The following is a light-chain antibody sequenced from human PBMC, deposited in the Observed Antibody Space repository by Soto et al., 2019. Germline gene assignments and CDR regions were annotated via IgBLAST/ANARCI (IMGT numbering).Light chain of an antibody. J-gene: IGLJ2*01. CDR2: SNS. CDR1: SSNIGNNY. Sequence: QSVLTQPPSVSAAPGQKVTISCSGSSSNIGNNYVSWYQQLPGTAPKLLIHSNSQRPSGVPDRFSGSRSGTSASLAISGLQSDDEADYYCATWDDSLSGPVFGGRTKLTVL. CDR3: ATWDDSLSGPV. V-gene: IGLV1-47*02.